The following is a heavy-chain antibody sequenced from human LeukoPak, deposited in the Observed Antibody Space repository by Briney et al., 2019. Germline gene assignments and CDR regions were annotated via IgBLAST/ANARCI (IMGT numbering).Heavy chain of an antibody. V-gene: IGHV4-61*02. J-gene: IGHJ4*02. CDR1: GGSISSGSYY. CDR3: ARSYYYDSSGYYDFDY. CDR2: IYTSGST. D-gene: IGHD3-22*01. Sequence: SETLSLTCTVSGGSISSGSYYWSWIRQPAGKGLEWIGRIYTSGSTNYNPSLKSRVTISVDTSKNQFSMKLSPVTAADTAVYYCARSYYYDSSGYYDFDYWGQGTLVTVSS.